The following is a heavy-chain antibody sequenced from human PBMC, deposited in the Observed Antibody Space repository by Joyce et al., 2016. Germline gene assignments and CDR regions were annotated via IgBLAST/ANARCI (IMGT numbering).Heavy chain of an antibody. Sequence: EVQLVESGGGLVQPGRSLRLSCTASGFTFGDYAMSWVRQAPGKGLEWVGFIRSKAYGGTTEYVASVKGRFTISRDDSKSIAYLQMNSLKTEDTAVYYCTRACGGSCFDYWGQGTLVTVSS. J-gene: IGHJ4*02. CDR1: GFTFGDYA. D-gene: IGHD2-15*01. CDR2: IRSKAYGGTT. V-gene: IGHV3-49*04. CDR3: TRACGGSCFDY.